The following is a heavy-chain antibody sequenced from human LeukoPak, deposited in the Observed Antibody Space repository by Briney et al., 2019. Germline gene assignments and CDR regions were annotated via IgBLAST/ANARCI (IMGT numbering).Heavy chain of an antibody. Sequence: PGGSLRLSCAASGFTFSSYSMNWVRQAPGKGLEWVSSISSSSSYIYYAESVKGRFTVSRDNAKNSLYLQMNSLRAEDTAVYYCARDETAVACDYWGQGTLVTVSS. V-gene: IGHV3-21*01. CDR1: GFTFSSYS. CDR2: ISSSSSYI. D-gene: IGHD6-19*01. CDR3: ARDETAVACDY. J-gene: IGHJ4*02.